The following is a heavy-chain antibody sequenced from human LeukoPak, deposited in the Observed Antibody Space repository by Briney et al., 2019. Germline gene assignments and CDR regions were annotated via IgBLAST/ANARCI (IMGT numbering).Heavy chain of an antibody. CDR3: ASSSSSWSGFDP. V-gene: IGHV4-30-2*01. J-gene: IGHJ5*02. Sequence: SQTLSLTCTVSGGSISSGGYYWSWIRQPPGKGLEWIGYIYHSGSTYYNPSLKSRVTISVDRSKNQFSLKLSSVTAADTAVYYCASSSSSWSGFDPWGQGTLVTVSS. CDR2: IYHSGST. D-gene: IGHD6-13*01. CDR1: GGSISSGGYY.